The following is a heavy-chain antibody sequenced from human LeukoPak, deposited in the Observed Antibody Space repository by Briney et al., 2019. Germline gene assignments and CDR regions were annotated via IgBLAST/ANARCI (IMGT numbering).Heavy chain of an antibody. CDR3: AREVSEGFDF. D-gene: IGHD3-22*01. CDR1: GFTFSGYS. J-gene: IGHJ4*02. CDR2: FGTRSTSI. V-gene: IGHV3-21*01. Sequence: GVLRLSCTASGFTFSGYSMNWIRQAPGKGLEWVSSFGTRSTSIYHAGSVKGRFAISRDNAKNSLYLQMNSLSAEDTALYYCAREVSEGFDFWGQGALVTVSS.